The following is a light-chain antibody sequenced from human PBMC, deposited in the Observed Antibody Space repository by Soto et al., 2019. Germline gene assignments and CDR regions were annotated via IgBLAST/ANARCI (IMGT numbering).Light chain of an antibody. CDR3: QQYGSLPRT. Sequence: EMVLTQSPGTLSLSPGERATLSCRASQTVTRSSLAWYQQKPGQAPRLLIYGVSSRATGIPDRFRGSGSVTDFTLTVSRLEPEDFAVCYCQQYGSLPRTCHQRTKVDFK. V-gene: IGKV3-20*01. J-gene: IGKJ1*01. CDR2: GVS. CDR1: QTVTRSS.